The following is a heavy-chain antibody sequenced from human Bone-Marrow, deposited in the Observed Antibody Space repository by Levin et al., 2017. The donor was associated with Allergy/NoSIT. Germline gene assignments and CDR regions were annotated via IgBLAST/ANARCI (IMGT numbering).Heavy chain of an antibody. Sequence: GESLKISCKASGYTFTSYDINWVRQATGQGLEWMGWMNPNSGNTGYAQKFQGRVTMTRNTSISTAYMELSSLRSEDTAVYYCARGARGKPAYYYDSSGYYYVFHYYYGMDVWGQGTTVTVSS. J-gene: IGHJ6*02. V-gene: IGHV1-8*01. CDR3: ARGARGKPAYYYDSSGYYYVFHYYYGMDV. D-gene: IGHD3-22*01. CDR2: MNPNSGNT. CDR1: GYTFTSYD.